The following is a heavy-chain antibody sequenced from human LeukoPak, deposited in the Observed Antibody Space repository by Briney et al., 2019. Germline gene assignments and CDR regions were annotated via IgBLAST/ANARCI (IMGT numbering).Heavy chain of an antibody. CDR1: GFTFSSYW. CDR3: ARGRGVYGWFDP. CDR2: INSDGSST. V-gene: IGHV3-74*01. J-gene: IGHJ5*02. D-gene: IGHD3-10*01. Sequence: PGGSLRLSCAASGFTFSSYWMHWVRQAPGKGLVWVSRINSDGSSTSYAESVKGRFTISRDNAKNTLYLQMNSLRAEDTAVYYCARGRGVYGWFDPWGQGTLVTVSS.